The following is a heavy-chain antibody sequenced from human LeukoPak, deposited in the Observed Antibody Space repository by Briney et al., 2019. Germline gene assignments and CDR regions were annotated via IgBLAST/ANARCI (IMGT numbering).Heavy chain of an antibody. CDR2: IYSGGST. J-gene: IGHJ4*02. CDR1: GFTFSSYS. CDR3: ASAHRSNYYSDDY. Sequence: GGSLRLSCAAAGFTFSSYSINWVRQAPGKGLEWVSVIYSGGSTFYADSVKGRFSISRDNSKNTLYLQMNSLRAEDTAVYYCASAHRSNYYSDDYWGQGTLVTVSS. V-gene: IGHV3-53*01. D-gene: IGHD2-21*01.